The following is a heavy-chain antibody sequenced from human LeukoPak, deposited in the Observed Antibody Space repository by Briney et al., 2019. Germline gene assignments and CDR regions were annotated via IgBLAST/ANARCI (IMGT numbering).Heavy chain of an antibody. CDR1: GFTFSSYS. D-gene: IGHD6-13*01. CDR3: ARDGSYSSSWYFDY. Sequence: GGSLRLSCAASGFTFSSYSMKWVRQAPGKGLEWVSSISSSSSYIYYADSVKGRFTISRDNAKNSLYLQMNSLRAEDTAVYYCARDGSYSSSWYFDYWGQGTLVTVSS. J-gene: IGHJ4*02. V-gene: IGHV3-21*01. CDR2: ISSSSSYI.